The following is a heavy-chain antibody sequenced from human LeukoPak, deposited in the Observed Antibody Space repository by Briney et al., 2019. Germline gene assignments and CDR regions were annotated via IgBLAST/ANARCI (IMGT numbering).Heavy chain of an antibody. CDR1: GDSVSSGNYY. CDR3: ARESSDTYFYYSSGNRDAFDI. J-gene: IGHJ3*02. D-gene: IGHD3-22*01. CDR2: VFYSGAT. V-gene: IGHV4-61*01. Sequence: PSETLSLTCTVSGDSVSSGNYYWTWIRQPPGKGLEWIGYVFYSGATNYNPSLKTRVTMSLDTSKNQFSLRLNSVAAADTAVYYCARESSDTYFYYSSGNRDAFDIWGQGTMVTVSS.